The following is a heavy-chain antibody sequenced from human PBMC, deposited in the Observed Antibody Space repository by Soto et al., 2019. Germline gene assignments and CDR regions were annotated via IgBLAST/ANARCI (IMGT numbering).Heavy chain of an antibody. V-gene: IGHV1-3*05. CDR2: INVGNGNT. Sequence: QVQLVQSGAEEKKPGASVKVSCKVSGYTFISYSMHWVRQAPGQRLEWMGWINVGNGNTKYSQKIQGRVTITIDTSASTGYMELSSLRSEDTAVYYCARERWASGSRWFAPWGQGTLVTVSS. D-gene: IGHD6-19*01. J-gene: IGHJ5*02. CDR1: GYTFISYS. CDR3: ARERWASGSRWFAP.